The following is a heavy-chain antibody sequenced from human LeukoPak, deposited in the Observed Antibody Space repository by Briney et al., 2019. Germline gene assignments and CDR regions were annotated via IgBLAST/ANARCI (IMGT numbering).Heavy chain of an antibody. CDR2: INHNGST. V-gene: IGHV4-34*01. D-gene: IGHD5-24*01. J-gene: IGHJ3*02. Sequence: SETLSLTCAVYGGSFSGYYWSWIRQPPGKGLEWIGEINHNGSTSYNPSLRSRVTISVDTSKNQFSLKLYSVTAADTAVYYCARAGTLQSNPSAFDIWGQGTMVTVSS. CDR1: GGSFSGYY. CDR3: ARAGTLQSNPSAFDI.